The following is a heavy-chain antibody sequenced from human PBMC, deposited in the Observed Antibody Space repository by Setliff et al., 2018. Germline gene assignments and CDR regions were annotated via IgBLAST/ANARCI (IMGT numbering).Heavy chain of an antibody. CDR1: GYSISSGYY. CDR2: IYHSGST. J-gene: IGHJ4*02. Sequence: SETLSLTCTVSGYSISSGYYWGWIRQPPGKGLEWIGSIYHSGSTYYNPSLKSRVTISVDTSKNQFSLKLSSVTAADTAVYYCASLMTVSDYWGQGTPVTVSS. D-gene: IGHD2-21*02. CDR3: ASLMTVSDY. V-gene: IGHV4-38-2*02.